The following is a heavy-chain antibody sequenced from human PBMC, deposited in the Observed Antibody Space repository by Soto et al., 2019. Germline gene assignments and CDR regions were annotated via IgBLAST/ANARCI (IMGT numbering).Heavy chain of an antibody. Sequence: ASVKVSCKTSGYTFTSYYMHWVRQAPGQGLEWMGIINPSGGSTSYAQKFQGRVTMTRDTSTSTVYMELSSLRSEDTAVYYCAREVRDVDWVLYYGGGGRGGYYGMDVWGQGTTVTVSS. J-gene: IGHJ6*02. CDR1: GYTFTSYY. CDR2: INPSGGST. D-gene: IGHD3-9*01. V-gene: IGHV1-46*01. CDR3: AREVRDVDWVLYYGGGGRGGYYGMDV.